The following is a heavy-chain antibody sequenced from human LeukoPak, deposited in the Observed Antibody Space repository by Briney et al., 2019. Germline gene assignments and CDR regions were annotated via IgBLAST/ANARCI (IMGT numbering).Heavy chain of an antibody. D-gene: IGHD3-10*01. J-gene: IGHJ4*02. CDR1: GGSISSRDYY. CDR3: ARGIDYYGSGSFPLDY. V-gene: IGHV4-61*08. Sequence: SQTLSLTCSASGGSISSRDYYWSWIRQPPGQGLEWIGYIYYSGSTNYNPSLKSRVTISVDTTKNQFFLKLSSVTAADTAVYYCARGIDYYGSGSFPLDYWGQGTLVTVSS. CDR2: IYYSGST.